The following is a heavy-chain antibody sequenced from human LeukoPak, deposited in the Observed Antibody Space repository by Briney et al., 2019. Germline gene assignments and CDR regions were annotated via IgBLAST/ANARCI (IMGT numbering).Heavy chain of an antibody. Sequence: GGSMRLSCAASGFTFSSYAMSWVRQAPGKVLEWVSAISGSGGSTYYADSVKGRFTISRDNSKNPLYLQMSSLRAEDTAVYYCAKDPDMTTVVYVQPDYWGEGSLVTVSS. J-gene: IGHJ4*02. CDR1: GFTFSSYA. CDR3: AKDPDMTTVVYVQPDY. CDR2: ISGSGGST. D-gene: IGHD4-23*01. V-gene: IGHV3-23*01.